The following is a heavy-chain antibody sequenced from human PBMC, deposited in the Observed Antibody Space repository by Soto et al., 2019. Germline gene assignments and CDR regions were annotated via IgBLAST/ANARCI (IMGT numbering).Heavy chain of an antibody. V-gene: IGHV1-69*01. CDR2: VIPLFTTS. Sequence: QVQLVQSGAEVKKPGSSVKVSCKASGGTFSSYIIAWERQAPGQGFEWMGGVIPLFTTSNYARKFQGRVTITADEAMSTAHIDLISLKSAGMTVFFCAVGDQYYVSSAYNVVYRGQGTLVTVSS. CDR1: GGTFSSYI. CDR3: AVGDQYYVSSAYNVVY. D-gene: IGHD3-16*01. J-gene: IGHJ4*02.